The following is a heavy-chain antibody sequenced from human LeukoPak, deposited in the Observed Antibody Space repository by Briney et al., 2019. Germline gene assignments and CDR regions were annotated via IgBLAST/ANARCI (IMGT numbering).Heavy chain of an antibody. Sequence: GESLKISCKGSGYSFTSYWIGWVRQMAGKGLGWWGIIYPSDYNTRYSPSFQGQVPIPDATSITTAYLQWRSLKPRARATDSWARLNGYCSSTSCYGAFDIWGQGTMVTVST. J-gene: IGHJ3*02. CDR2: IYPSDYNT. D-gene: IGHD2-2*03. CDR3: ARLNGYCSSTSCYGAFDI. CDR1: GYSFTSYW. V-gene: IGHV5-51*01.